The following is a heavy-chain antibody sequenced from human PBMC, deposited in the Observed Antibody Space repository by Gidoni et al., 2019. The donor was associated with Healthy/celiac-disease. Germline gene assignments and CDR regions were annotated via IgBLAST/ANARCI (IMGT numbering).Heavy chain of an antibody. V-gene: IGHV5-51*01. Sequence: EVPLVQSGAEVTKPGESLRSSCKGSGCSFTSYWIGWVRQMPGKGLEWMGIIYPGDSDTRYSPSFQGQVTISADKSISTAYLQWSSLKASDTAMYYCARQSVDTAMVTGQDYWGQGTLVTVSS. D-gene: IGHD5-18*01. CDR3: ARQSVDTAMVTGQDY. J-gene: IGHJ4*02. CDR2: IYPGDSDT. CDR1: GCSFTSYW.